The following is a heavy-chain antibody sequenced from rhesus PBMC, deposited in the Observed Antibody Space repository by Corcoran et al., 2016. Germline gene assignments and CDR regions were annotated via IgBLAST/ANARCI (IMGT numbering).Heavy chain of an antibody. D-gene: IGHD4-29*01. CDR2: IYGSGSSP. Sequence: QLQLQESGPGLVKPSETLSVTCAVSGGSISSSYWSWIRQAPGKGLEWIGYIYGSGSSPNYNPSLKIRVTLSGDTSKNQLSLTLSSVTTADTAVYYCARGVDYVRNYGLDSWGQGVVVTVSS. CDR3: ARGVDYVRNYGLDS. J-gene: IGHJ6*01. CDR1: GGSISSSY. V-gene: IGHV4-169*01.